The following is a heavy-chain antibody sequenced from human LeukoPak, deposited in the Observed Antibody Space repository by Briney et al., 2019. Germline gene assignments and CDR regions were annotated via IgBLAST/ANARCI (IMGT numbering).Heavy chain of an antibody. CDR1: GFTFSSYG. Sequence: GGSLRLSCAASGFTFSSYGMHWVRQAPGKGLEWVAFIRYDGSNKYYADSVKGRFTISRDNSKNTLYLQMNSLRAEDTAVYYCAKRGIVVVPAAIRDYYYYYYMDVWGKGTTVTVSS. CDR2: IRYDGSNK. CDR3: AKRGIVVVPAAIRDYYYYYYMDV. J-gene: IGHJ6*03. V-gene: IGHV3-30*02. D-gene: IGHD2-2*02.